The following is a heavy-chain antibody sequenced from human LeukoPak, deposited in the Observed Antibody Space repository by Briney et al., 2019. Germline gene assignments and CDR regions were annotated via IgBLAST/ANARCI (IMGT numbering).Heavy chain of an antibody. CDR2: IYYSGST. V-gene: IGHV4-31*03. D-gene: IGHD5-12*01. Sequence: PSQTLSLTCTVSGGSISSGGYYWSWIRQHPGKGLEWIGYIYYSGSTYYNPSLKSRVTISVDTSKNQFSLKLSSVTAADTAVYYCARAAMNVDIVATTEYYYYYYGMDVWGQGTTVTVSS. CDR3: ARAAMNVDIVATTEYYYYYYGMDV. CDR1: GGSISSGGYY. J-gene: IGHJ6*02.